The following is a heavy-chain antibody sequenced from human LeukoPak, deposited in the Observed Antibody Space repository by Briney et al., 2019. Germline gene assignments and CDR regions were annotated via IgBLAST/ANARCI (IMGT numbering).Heavy chain of an antibody. CDR2: IKSDGSEK. D-gene: IGHD3-3*01. J-gene: IGHJ4*02. V-gene: IGHV3-7*01. CDR3: APRPTIFGVVIDY. CDR1: GFTFSSYW. Sequence: GGSLRLSCAASGFTFSSYWMSWVRQTPGKALEWVANIKSDGSEKYYVDSVKGRFTISRDNAENSVFLQMNSLRGEDTAVYYCAPRPTIFGVVIDYWGQGTLVTVSS.